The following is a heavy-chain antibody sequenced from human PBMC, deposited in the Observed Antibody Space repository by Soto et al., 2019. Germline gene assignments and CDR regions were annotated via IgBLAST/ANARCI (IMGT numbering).Heavy chain of an antibody. Sequence: SSETLSLTCTVSGGSISSSSNYWGWIRQPPGKGLEWIGSIYYSGSTYYNPSLKSRVTISVDTSKNQFSLKLSSVTAADTAMYYCARVSSSYYYYGMDVWGQGTTVTVSS. D-gene: IGHD6-13*01. J-gene: IGHJ6*02. CDR2: IYYSGST. V-gene: IGHV4-39*01. CDR3: ARVSSSYYYYGMDV. CDR1: GGSISSSSNY.